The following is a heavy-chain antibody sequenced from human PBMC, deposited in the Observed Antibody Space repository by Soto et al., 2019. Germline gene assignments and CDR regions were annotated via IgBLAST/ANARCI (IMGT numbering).Heavy chain of an antibody. V-gene: IGHV3-23*05. Sequence: EVQLLDSGGGLVQPGGSLRLSCAASGFSFSSGDAMSWVRQAPGKGLEWVSTIDGSGSGTFYADSVKGRFTISRANSKNTLCLQMNSMGADDTAIYFCVKARCISNRGYFDFWGQGTGVTVSS. CDR3: VKARCISNRGYFDF. J-gene: IGHJ4*02. D-gene: IGHD3-3*02. CDR1: GFSFSSGDA. CDR2: IDGSGSGT.